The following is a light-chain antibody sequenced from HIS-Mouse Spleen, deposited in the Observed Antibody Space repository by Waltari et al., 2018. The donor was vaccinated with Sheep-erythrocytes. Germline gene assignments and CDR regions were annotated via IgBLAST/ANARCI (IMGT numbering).Light chain of an antibody. CDR1: KGIRND. Sequence: QMTQSTASRAASVGDRVRITGRARKGIRNDLGWYQQKPGKAPKLLIYAASSLQSWVPSRLLFPLSSSAFPLTVSRLQPAAFATYYCLQDYNYPYTFGQGTKLELQ. V-gene: IGKV1-6*01. J-gene: IGKJ2*01. CDR3: LQDYNYPYT. CDR2: AAS.